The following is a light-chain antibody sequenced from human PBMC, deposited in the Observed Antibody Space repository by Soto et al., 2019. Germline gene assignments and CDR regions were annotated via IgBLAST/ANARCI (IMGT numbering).Light chain of an antibody. CDR1: QSVSSSY. CDR3: QQYGSSPPIT. Sequence: EIVLTQSPGTLSLSPGERATLSCRASQSVSSSYLAWYQQKPGQAPRLLIYGASSRATVIPDRFSGSGSATDFTLTISRLEPEDFAVYYCQQYGSSPPITFGQGTRLEIK. CDR2: GAS. J-gene: IGKJ5*01. V-gene: IGKV3-20*01.